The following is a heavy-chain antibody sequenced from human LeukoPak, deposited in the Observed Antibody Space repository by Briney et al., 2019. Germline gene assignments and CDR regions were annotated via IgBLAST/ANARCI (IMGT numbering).Heavy chain of an antibody. Sequence: GGSLRLSCAASGFTFSSYAMSWVRQAPGKGLEWVSDISGSGGSTYYADSVKGRFTIARDKCKNSLYLQMNSLRAEDTAVYYCAKDPYGDWLWYYFYCWGPGTLVTVSS. J-gene: IGHJ4*02. V-gene: IGHV3-23*01. CDR3: AKDPYGDWLWYYFYC. D-gene: IGHD4-17*01. CDR1: GFTFSSYA. CDR2: ISGSGGST.